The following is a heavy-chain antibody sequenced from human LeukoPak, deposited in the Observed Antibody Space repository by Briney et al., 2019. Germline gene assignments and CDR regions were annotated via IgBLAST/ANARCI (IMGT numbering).Heavy chain of an antibody. CDR2: ISSSNTI. CDR1: GFTFSSYE. CDR3: ARDHYYGSGSFDY. V-gene: IGHV3-48*03. J-gene: IGHJ4*02. Sequence: GGSLGLSCAASGFTFSSYEMNWVRQAPGKGLEWISYISSSNTIYYADSVKGRFTISRDNANNSLYLQMNSLRAEDTAVYYCARDHYYGSGSFDYWGQGTLVTVSS. D-gene: IGHD3-10*01.